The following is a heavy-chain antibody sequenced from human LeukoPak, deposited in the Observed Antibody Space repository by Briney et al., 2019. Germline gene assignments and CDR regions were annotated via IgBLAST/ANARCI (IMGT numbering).Heavy chain of an antibody. J-gene: IGHJ4*02. D-gene: IGHD1/OR15-1a*01. CDR2: IYYSGST. V-gene: IGHV4-39*01. CDR3: ARLIWNNLTPHEGVYFDY. CDR1: GGSISSSSYY. Sequence: SETLSLTCTVSGGSISSSSYYWGWIRQPPGKGLEWIGSIYYSGSTYYNPSLKSRVTISVDTSKNQFSLKLSSVTAADTAVYYCARLIWNNLTPHEGVYFDYWGQGTLVTVSS.